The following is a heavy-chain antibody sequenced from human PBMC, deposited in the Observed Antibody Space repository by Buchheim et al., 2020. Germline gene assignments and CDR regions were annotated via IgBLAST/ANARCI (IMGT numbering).Heavy chain of an antibody. V-gene: IGHV3-30*18. CDR1: GFTFSSYG. CDR2: ISYDGSNK. J-gene: IGHJ4*02. Sequence: QVQLVESGGGVVQPGRSLRLSCAASGFTFSSYGMHWVRQAPGKGLEWVAVISYDGSNKYYADSVKGRFTISRDNSKNTLYLQMNSLRAEDTAVYYCAKEVGGGVYNWNDFDYWGQGTL. D-gene: IGHD1-20*01. CDR3: AKEVGGGVYNWNDFDY.